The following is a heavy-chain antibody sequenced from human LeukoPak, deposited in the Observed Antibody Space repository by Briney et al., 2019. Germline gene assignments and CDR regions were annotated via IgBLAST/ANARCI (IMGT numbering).Heavy chain of an antibody. Sequence: PGGSLRLSCAASGFTFDDYAMHWVRQAPGKGLEWVSGISWNSGSIGYADSVKGRFTISRDNAKNSLYLQMNSLRAEDTALYYCAKEISGGELLPDAFDIWGQGTMVTVS. D-gene: IGHD3-10*01. CDR1: GFTFDDYA. CDR3: AKEISGGELLPDAFDI. J-gene: IGHJ3*02. V-gene: IGHV3-9*01. CDR2: ISWNSGSI.